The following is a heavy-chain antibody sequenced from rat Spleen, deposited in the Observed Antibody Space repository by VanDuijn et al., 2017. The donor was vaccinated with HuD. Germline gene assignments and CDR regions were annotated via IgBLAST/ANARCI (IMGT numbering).Heavy chain of an antibody. CDR2: ISTGGGNT. CDR1: GFTFSTYG. V-gene: IGHV5-25*01. Sequence: EVQLVESGGGLVQPGRSMKLSCVVSGFTFSTYGMAWVRQAPKKGLEWVAYISTGGGNTYYRDSVKGRFTISRDNAKSTLYLQMNSLRSEDTATYYCVRQDTSGYSNWFAYWGQGTLVTVSS. D-gene: IGHD4-3*01. CDR3: VRQDTSGYSNWFAY. J-gene: IGHJ3*01.